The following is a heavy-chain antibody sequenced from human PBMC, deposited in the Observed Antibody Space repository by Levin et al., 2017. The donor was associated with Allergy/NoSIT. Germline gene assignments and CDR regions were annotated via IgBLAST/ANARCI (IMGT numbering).Heavy chain of an antibody. CDR2: IWYDGSNK. Sequence: AGGSLRLSCAASGFTFSSYGMHWVRQAPGKGLEWVAVIWYDGSNKYYADSVKGRFTISRDNSKNTLYLQMNSLRAEDTAVYYCARDKVGAYCCGMDVWGQGTTVTVSS. CDR1: GFTFSSYG. J-gene: IGHJ6*02. D-gene: IGHD1-26*01. V-gene: IGHV3-33*01. CDR3: ARDKVGAYCCGMDV.